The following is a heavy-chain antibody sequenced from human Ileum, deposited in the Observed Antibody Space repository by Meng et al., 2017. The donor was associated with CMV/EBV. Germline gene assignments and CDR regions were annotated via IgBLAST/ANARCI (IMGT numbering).Heavy chain of an antibody. D-gene: IGHD3-3*01. V-gene: IGHV3-9*01. J-gene: IGHJ6*02. CDR2: ISWNSGSI. CDR1: GFTFDDYA. CDR3: AKDTYFGVVIITRSYYYGMDV. Sequence: SLKISCAASGFTFDDYAMHWVRQAPGKGLEWVSGISWNSGSIGYADSVKGRFTISRDNSKNTLYLQMNSLRAEDTAVYYCAKDTYFGVVIITRSYYYGMDVWGQGTTVTVSS.